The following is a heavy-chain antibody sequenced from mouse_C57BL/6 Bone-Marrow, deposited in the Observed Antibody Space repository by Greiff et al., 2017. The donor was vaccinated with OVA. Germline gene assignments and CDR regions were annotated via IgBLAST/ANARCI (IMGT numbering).Heavy chain of an antibody. CDR3: ARTPHYYGSSHWYFDV. Sequence: QVTLKESGPGILQPSQTLSLTCSFSGFSLSTFGMGVGWIRQPSGKGLEWLAHIWWDDDKYYNPALKSRLTISKDTSKNQVFLQIANVDTADTATYYCARTPHYYGSSHWYFDVWGTGTTVTVSS. CDR1: GFSLSTFGMG. J-gene: IGHJ1*03. CDR2: IWWDDDK. D-gene: IGHD1-1*01. V-gene: IGHV8-8*01.